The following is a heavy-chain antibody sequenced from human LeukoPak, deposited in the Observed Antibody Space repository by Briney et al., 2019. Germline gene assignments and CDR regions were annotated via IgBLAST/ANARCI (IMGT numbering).Heavy chain of an antibody. CDR2: INHSGST. CDR1: GGSFSGYY. D-gene: IGHD1-26*01. CDR3: ARHVSGDY. J-gene: IGHJ4*02. V-gene: IGHV4-34*01. Sequence: SETLSLTCAVYGGSFSGYYWSWIRQPPGKGLEWIGEINHSGSTNYNPSLKSRVTISVDTSKNQFSLKLSSVTAADTAVYYCARHVSGDYWGQGTLVTVSS.